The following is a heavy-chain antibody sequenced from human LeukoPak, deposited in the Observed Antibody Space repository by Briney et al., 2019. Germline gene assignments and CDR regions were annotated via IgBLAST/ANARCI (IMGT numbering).Heavy chain of an antibody. J-gene: IGHJ4*02. D-gene: IGHD3-10*01. CDR1: GGSISSYY. CDR2: IYYSGST. V-gene: IGHV4-59*08. CDR3: ARHSIIGFDY. Sequence: PSETLSLTCTVSGGSISSYYWSWIRQPPGKGLEWVGYIYYSGSTNYNPSLKSRVTISVDTSKNQFSLKLSSVTAADTAVYYCARHSIIGFDYWGQGTLVTVSS.